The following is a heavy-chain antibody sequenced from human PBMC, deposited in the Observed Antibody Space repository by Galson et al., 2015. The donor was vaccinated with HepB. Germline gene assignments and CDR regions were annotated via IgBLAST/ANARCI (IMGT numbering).Heavy chain of an antibody. V-gene: IGHV3-73*01. D-gene: IGHD1-1*01. J-gene: IGHJ4*02. CDR3: TRRTGISTTGSDS. Sequence: LRLSCAGSGFTFSASSMHWVRQASGKGLEWVGRIRSKTNNYAIAYSVSVRGRFVLSRDDTKNTVYLQMNSLRVEDTAVYFCTRRTGISTTGSDSWGQGTLVTVSS. CDR1: GFTFSASS. CDR2: IRSKTNNYAI.